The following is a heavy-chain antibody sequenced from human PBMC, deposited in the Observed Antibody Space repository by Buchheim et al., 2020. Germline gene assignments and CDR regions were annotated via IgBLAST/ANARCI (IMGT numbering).Heavy chain of an antibody. J-gene: IGHJ5*02. CDR2: MSYSGST. Sequence: QVQLRESGPGLVKPSQTLSLTCTVSGGSISSGGYHWSWIRQHPGKGLEWIGYMSYSGSTYYNPSLKSRLTISVDKSKNQFSLKLTSVTAADTAVYYCARGGRNNWFDPWGQGTL. V-gene: IGHV4-31*03. CDR3: ARGGRNNWFDP. CDR1: GGSISSGGYH.